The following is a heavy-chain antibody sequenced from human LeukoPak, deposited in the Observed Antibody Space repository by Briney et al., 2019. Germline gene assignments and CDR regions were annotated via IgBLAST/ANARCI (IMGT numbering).Heavy chain of an antibody. CDR1: GGSINSHY. CDR3: ATNRVGTYDRPFDI. V-gene: IGHV4-59*08. D-gene: IGHD1-26*01. Sequence: SETLSLTCIVSGGSINSHYWSWIRQPPGKGLEWIGDIHYTGTTKCNPSVKSRVTISIDTSKNQFSLELSSVTATDTAVYFCATNRVGTYDRPFDIWGQGTMVTVSS. J-gene: IGHJ3*02. CDR2: IHYTGTT.